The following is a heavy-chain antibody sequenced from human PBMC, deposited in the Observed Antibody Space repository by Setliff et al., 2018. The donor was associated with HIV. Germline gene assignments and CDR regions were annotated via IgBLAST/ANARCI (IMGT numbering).Heavy chain of an antibody. CDR1: EYTSASYV. J-gene: IGHJ4*02. Sequence: ASVKVSCKTAEYTSASYVINWVRQAAGQGLEWMGWIDPKSGNTGYAQEFQGRVTMTRNTSISTAYTELSSLRSEDTAVYYCARVPYSSGYWGQGTLVTVSS. V-gene: IGHV1-8*01. D-gene: IGHD6-19*01. CDR3: ARVPYSSGY. CDR2: IDPKSGNT.